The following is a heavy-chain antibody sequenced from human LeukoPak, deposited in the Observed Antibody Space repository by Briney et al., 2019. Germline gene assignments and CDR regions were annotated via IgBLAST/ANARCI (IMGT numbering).Heavy chain of an antibody. Sequence: EASVKVSCKASGGTFSSYAISWVRQAPGQGLEWMGGIIPIFGTANYAQKFQGRVTITADESTSTAYMELSSLRSEDTAVYYCASDVRGVTKFDYWGQGTLVTVSS. CDR1: GGTFSSYA. V-gene: IGHV1-69*13. D-gene: IGHD3-10*01. CDR2: IIPIFGTA. J-gene: IGHJ4*02. CDR3: ASDVRGVTKFDY.